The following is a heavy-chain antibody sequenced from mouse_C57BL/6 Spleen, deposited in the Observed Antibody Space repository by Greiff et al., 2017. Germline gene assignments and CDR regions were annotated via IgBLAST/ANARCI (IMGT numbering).Heavy chain of an antibody. V-gene: IGHV3-6*01. D-gene: IGHD1-1*01. CDR3: AGGYYGSSYGFAY. CDR1: GYSITSGYY. CDR2: ISYDGSN. Sequence: EVQLQESGPGLVKPSQSLSLTCSVTGYSITSGYYWNWIRQFPGNKLEWMGYISYDGSNNYNPSLKNRISITRDTSKNQFFLKLNSVTTEDTATYYCAGGYYGSSYGFAYWGQGTLVTVSA. J-gene: IGHJ3*01.